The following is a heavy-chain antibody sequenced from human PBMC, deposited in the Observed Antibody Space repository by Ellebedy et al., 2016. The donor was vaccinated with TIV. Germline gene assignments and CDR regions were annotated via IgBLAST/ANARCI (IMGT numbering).Heavy chain of an antibody. D-gene: IGHD1-14*01. Sequence: PGGSLRLSCQGSAYSFINYWIVWVRQMPGRGLEWMGIIDLSDSDPRYSPSFQGQVTISADRSVTTAYLHFNSLKPSDTAVYYCAKLGHRATPDDSWGQGTLVTVSS. CDR3: AKLGHRATPDDS. CDR2: IDLSDSDP. V-gene: IGHV5-51*01. J-gene: IGHJ4*02. CDR1: AYSFINYW.